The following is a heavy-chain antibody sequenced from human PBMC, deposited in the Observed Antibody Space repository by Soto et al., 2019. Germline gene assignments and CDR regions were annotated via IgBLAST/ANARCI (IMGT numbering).Heavy chain of an antibody. J-gene: IGHJ4*02. V-gene: IGHV4-39*07. CDR2: FCXRANT. D-gene: IGHD2-15*01. Sequence: PSETFSLTCTVSGGSITSNSYYWGWVRQLPRKGLKWTGSFCXRANTYENPYLKIPVTISVDTSKNQFSLKLRSVTAADTAVYYCARDGKYCSVGSCSNRFDDWGQGTLVTVSS. CDR1: GGSITSNSYY. CDR3: ARDGKYCSVGSCSNRFDD.